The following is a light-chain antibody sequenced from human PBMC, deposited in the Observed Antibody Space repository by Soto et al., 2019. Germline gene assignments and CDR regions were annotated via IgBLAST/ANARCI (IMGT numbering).Light chain of an antibody. CDR3: QQYGRSGT. V-gene: IGKV1-5*01. J-gene: IGKJ1*01. Sequence: DIQMTQSPSTLSGSVGDRVTMPCRASQTISSWLAWYQQKPGKAPKLLIYVASSLQSGVPSRFSGSGSGTDFTLTTSRLEPEDFAVYYCQQYGRSGTFGQGTKVDI. CDR2: VAS. CDR1: QTISSW.